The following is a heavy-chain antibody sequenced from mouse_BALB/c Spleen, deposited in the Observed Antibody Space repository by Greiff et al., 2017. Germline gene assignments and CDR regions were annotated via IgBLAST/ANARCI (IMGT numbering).Heavy chain of an antibody. Sequence: VQLVESGPGLVAPSQSLSITCTVSGFSLSRYSVHWVRQPPGKGLEWLGMIWGGGSTDYNSALKSRLSISKDNSKSQVFLKMNSLQTDDTAMYYCARNFETDGYSTWFAYWGQGTLVTVSA. J-gene: IGHJ3*01. CDR1: GFSLSRYS. D-gene: IGHD2-3*01. V-gene: IGHV2-6-4*01. CDR3: ARNFETDGYSTWFAY. CDR2: IWGGGST.